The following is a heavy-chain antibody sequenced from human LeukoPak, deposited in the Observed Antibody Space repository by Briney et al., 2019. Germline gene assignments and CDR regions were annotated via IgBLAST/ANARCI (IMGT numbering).Heavy chain of an antibody. CDR1: GGTFSSYA. D-gene: IGHD6-13*01. Sequence: WASVKVSCKASGGTFSSYAISWVRQAPGQGLEWMGGIIPIFGTANYAQKFQGRVTITADESTSTAYMELSSLRPEDTAVYYCAEAGPDAFDIWGQGTMVTVSS. V-gene: IGHV1-69*13. CDR2: IIPIFGTA. J-gene: IGHJ3*02. CDR3: AEAGPDAFDI.